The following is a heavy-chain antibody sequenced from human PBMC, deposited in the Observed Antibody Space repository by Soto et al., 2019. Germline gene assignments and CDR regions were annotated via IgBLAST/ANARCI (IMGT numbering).Heavy chain of an antibody. Sequence: SETLSLTCSASGGSITSSGHFWGWVRQPPGKGLEWVGTIYFTGNTYYTPSLKSRLTMSIDTSKNEFSLRLNSVTADDTAVYYCAGQTFTIAAASYGRSNWFDPWGPGTLVTVSS. V-gene: IGHV4-39*01. J-gene: IGHJ5*02. CDR2: IYFTGNT. CDR1: GGSITSSGHF. CDR3: AGQTFTIAAASYGRSNWFDP. D-gene: IGHD6-25*01.